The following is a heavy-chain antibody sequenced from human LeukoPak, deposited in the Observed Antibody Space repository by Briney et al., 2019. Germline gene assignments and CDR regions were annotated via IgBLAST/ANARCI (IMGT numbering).Heavy chain of an antibody. CDR2: IIPILGIA. CDR1: GGTFSSYT. J-gene: IGHJ3*02. Sequence: SVKVSCKASGGTFSSYTISWVRQAPGQGLDWMGRIIPILGIANYAQKFQGRVTITADKSTSTAYMELSSLRSEDTAVYYCARADYGGNSEAAFDIWGQGTMVTVSS. V-gene: IGHV1-69*02. CDR3: ARADYGGNSEAAFDI. D-gene: IGHD4-23*01.